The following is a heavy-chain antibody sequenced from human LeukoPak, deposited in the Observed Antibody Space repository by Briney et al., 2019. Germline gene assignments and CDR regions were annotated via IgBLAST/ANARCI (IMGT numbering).Heavy chain of an antibody. CDR3: ARGQWFRAF. CDR2: IHYSGSA. Sequence: SQTLSLTCTVSGGSISSGGYYWTWIRQPPGKGLEWIGEIHYSGSATYNPSLKSRVTISVDTSKNQFSLKMNSVTAADTAVYYCARGQWFRAFWSRGTPVTVSS. V-gene: IGHV4-31*03. CDR1: GGSISSGGYY. J-gene: IGHJ4*02. D-gene: IGHD3-10*01.